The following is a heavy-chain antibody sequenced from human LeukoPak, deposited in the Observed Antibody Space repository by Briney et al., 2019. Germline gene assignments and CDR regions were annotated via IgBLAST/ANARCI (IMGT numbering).Heavy chain of an antibody. Sequence: GGSLRLSCAASGFTFSSYAMSWVRQAPGKGLEWVSAISGSGGSTYYADSVKGRFTISRDNSKNTLYLQMNSLRAEDTAVYYCALLTDCSSTSCYALDYWGQGTLVTVSS. V-gene: IGHV3-23*01. J-gene: IGHJ4*02. CDR2: ISGSGGST. CDR3: ALLTDCSSTSCYALDY. CDR1: GFTFSSYA. D-gene: IGHD2-2*01.